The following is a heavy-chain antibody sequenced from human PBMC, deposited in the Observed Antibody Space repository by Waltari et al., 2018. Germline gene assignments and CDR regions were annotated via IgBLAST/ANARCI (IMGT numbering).Heavy chain of an antibody. CDR2: INHSGST. Sequence: QVQLQQWGAGLLKPSETLSLTCAVYGGSSSGYYWSWIRQPPGKGLEWIGEINHSGSTNYNPSLKSRVTISVDTSKNQFSLKLSSVTAADTAVYYCARRVVAATYWFDPWGQGTLVTVSS. J-gene: IGHJ5*02. D-gene: IGHD2-15*01. CDR1: GGSSSGYY. CDR3: ARRVVAATYWFDP. V-gene: IGHV4-34*01.